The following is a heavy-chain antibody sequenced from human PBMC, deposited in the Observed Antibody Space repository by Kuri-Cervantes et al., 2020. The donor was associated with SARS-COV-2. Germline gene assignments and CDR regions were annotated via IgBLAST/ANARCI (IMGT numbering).Heavy chain of an antibody. CDR1: GFTFSSYW. CDR2: INSDGSST. V-gene: IGHV3-74*01. Sequence: GESLRLSCAASGFTFSSYWLHWVRQAPGKGLGWVSRINSDGSSTIYTDSVKVRFTISRDNAKNTLYLQMNSLRADDTSVYYCARALQIDYWGQGTLVTVSS. CDR3: ARALQIDY. J-gene: IGHJ4*02.